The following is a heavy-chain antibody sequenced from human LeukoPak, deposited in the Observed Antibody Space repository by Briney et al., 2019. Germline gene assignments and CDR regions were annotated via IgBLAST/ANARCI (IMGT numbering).Heavy chain of an antibody. V-gene: IGHV3-74*01. CDR2: INTDGSTT. D-gene: IGHD2-2*01. CDR3: TRVGYCATTSCRTAFDI. Sequence: GGSLRLSCAVSGFTFSNYWMHWVRQVAGKGLVWVSRINTDGSTTNYADSVKGRFTISRDNAKNTLYLQMNSLRAEDTAVYYCTRVGYCATTSCRTAFDIWGQGTMVTVSS. J-gene: IGHJ3*02. CDR1: GFTFSNYW.